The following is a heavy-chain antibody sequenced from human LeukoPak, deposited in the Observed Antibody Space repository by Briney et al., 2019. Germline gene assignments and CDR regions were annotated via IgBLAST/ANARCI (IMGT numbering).Heavy chain of an antibody. CDR1: GYTFTNYY. D-gene: IGHD2-8*02. V-gene: IGHV1-46*01. J-gene: IGHJ4*02. Sequence: GASVKVSCKASGYTFTNYYMHWVRQAPGQGLEWVGLISPTGSYTNYAQKFRGRVTMTRDTSTTTVYMELSSLRSDDTAVYYCAREESGGYFDYWGQGTLVSVSP. CDR2: ISPTGSYT. CDR3: AREESGGYFDY.